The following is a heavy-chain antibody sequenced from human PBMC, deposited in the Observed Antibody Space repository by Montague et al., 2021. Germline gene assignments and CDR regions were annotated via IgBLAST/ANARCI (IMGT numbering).Heavy chain of an antibody. J-gene: IGHJ5*02. Sequence: SETLSLTREVYGGSFIGNSWSWIRQAPGKGPEWIGSINHSGGFDXRPSLKSRATLSVDTSKRQFSLRLRSVSAADTAVYFCAKDSGWHWFDPWGQGTLATVTS. V-gene: IGHV4-34*01. D-gene: IGHD6-19*01. CDR3: AKDSGWHWFDP. CDR2: INHSGGF. CDR1: GGSFIGNS.